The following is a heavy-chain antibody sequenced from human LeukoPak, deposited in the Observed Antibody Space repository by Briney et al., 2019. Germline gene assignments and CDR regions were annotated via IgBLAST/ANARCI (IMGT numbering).Heavy chain of an antibody. D-gene: IGHD6-13*01. CDR2: IYSDDSDT. CDR1: EYSFPNYC. CDR3: AIGRGGQQLGDY. V-gene: IGHV5-51*01. Sequence: GASLHSSFQHSEYSFPNYCIGWVRPVPGKGREWMGSIYSDDSDTRYSPSFQGQVTISADRSIRTAYLQWSSLKASDTGMYYCAIGRGGQQLGDYWGQGTLVTVSS. J-gene: IGHJ4*02.